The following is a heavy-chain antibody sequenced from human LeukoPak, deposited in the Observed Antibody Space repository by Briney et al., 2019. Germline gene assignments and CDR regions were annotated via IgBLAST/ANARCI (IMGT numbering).Heavy chain of an antibody. CDR2: IYYSGST. CDR3: ARLANNYDFWSGYYGARWFDP. D-gene: IGHD3-3*01. Sequence: SETLSLTCTVSGGSISSYYWSWIRQPPGKGLEWIGYIYYSGSTNYNPSLKSRVTISVDTSKNQFSLKLGSVTAADTAVYYCARLANNYDFWSGYYGARWFDPWGQGTLVTVSS. J-gene: IGHJ5*02. V-gene: IGHV4-59*08. CDR1: GGSISSYY.